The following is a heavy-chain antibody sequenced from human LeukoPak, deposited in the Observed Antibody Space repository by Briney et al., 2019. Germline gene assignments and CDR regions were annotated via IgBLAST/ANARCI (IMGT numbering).Heavy chain of an antibody. CDR3: ARDLGRLGYCSGGSCYHDY. Sequence: ASVTVSCKASGYTFTGYYMHWVRQAPGQGLEWMGWINPNSGGTNYAQKFQGRVTMTRDTSISTAYMELSRLRSDDTAVYYCARDLGRLGYCSGGSCYHDYWGQGTLVTVSS. D-gene: IGHD2-15*01. V-gene: IGHV1-2*02. CDR2: INPNSGGT. J-gene: IGHJ4*02. CDR1: GYTFTGYY.